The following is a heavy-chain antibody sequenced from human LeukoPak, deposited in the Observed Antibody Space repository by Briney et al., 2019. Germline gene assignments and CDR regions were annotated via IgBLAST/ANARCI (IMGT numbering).Heavy chain of an antibody. CDR3: ARGSYNPHHYDFWSGYSGSYFDY. CDR1: GGSISSYY. V-gene: IGHV4-34*01. Sequence: DPSETLSLTCTVSGGSISSYYWSWIRQPPGKGLEWIGEINHSGSTNYNPSLKSRVTISVDTSKNQFSLKLSSVTAADTAVYYCARGSYNPHHYDFWSGYSGSYFDYWGQGTLVTVSS. J-gene: IGHJ4*02. CDR2: INHSGST. D-gene: IGHD3-3*01.